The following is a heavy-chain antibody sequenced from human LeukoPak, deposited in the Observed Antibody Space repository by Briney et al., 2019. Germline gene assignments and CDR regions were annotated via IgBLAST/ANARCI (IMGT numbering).Heavy chain of an antibody. CDR2: ISPYNADT. V-gene: IGHV1-18*01. CDR1: GYGFTTYG. CDR3: ARDYCSGGRCPLF. J-gene: IGHJ4*02. D-gene: IGHD2-15*01. Sequence: ASVKVSCKASGYGFTTYGITWVRQAPGQGLEWMGWISPYNADTNYAQRYQDRVIMTTDTITSTAYMELRSLRSDDTAVYYCARDYCSGGRCPLFWGQGTLVTVSS.